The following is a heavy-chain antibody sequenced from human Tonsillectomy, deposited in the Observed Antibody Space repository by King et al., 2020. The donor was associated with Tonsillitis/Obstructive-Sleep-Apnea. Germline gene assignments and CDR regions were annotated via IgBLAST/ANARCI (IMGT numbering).Heavy chain of an antibody. Sequence: IQLVQSGAEVKKPGASVKVFCKASGYTFTGYDMHWVRQAPGQGLECMVWINPNSGGRNYAQKFLGWVTMTRDTSISTAYMELRRLRSDDTAVYYCARGGVKRNYYYYMDVWGKGTTVTVSS. CDR1: GYTFTGYD. D-gene: IGHD3-16*01. V-gene: IGHV1-2*04. J-gene: IGHJ6*03. CDR2: INPNSGGR. CDR3: ARGGVKRNYYYYMDV.